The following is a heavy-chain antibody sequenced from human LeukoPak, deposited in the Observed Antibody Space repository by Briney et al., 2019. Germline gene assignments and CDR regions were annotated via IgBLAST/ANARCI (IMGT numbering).Heavy chain of an antibody. D-gene: IGHD3-10*01. CDR2: ISSSSSYI. J-gene: IGHJ4*02. V-gene: IGHV3-21*01. Sequence: ETLSLTCTVSGGSISSSSYYWGWIRQPPGKGLEWVSSISSSSSYIYYADSVKGRFTISRDNAKNSLYLQMNNLRAEDTAVYYCARDPYYGSGYYFDYWGQGTLVTVSS. CDR1: GGSISSSS. CDR3: ARDPYYGSGYYFDY.